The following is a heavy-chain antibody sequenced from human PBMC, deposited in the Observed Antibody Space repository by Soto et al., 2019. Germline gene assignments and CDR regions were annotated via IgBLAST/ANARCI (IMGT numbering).Heavy chain of an antibody. CDR1: GFTFTSYG. CDR3: ARDVGLDSDDFFAY. V-gene: IGHV3-23*01. D-gene: IGHD3-9*01. CDR2: IRGDGGQT. Sequence: GGSLRLSCTASGFTFTSYGMGWVRQSPGKGLQWVSTIRGDGGQTHYTDSVKGRFSISRDNSKNTVYLQMDSLRAEDTAMYFCARDVGLDSDDFFAYWGQGTQVTVSS. J-gene: IGHJ4*02.